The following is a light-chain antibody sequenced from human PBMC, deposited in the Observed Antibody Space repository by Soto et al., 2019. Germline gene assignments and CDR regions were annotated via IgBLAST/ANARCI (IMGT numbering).Light chain of an antibody. CDR3: HQRNSWPRST. CDR1: QTVSNY. CDR2: DIY. Sequence: DIELTQSPATLSLSAGERATLSCRASQTVSNYLAWYQQKPGQSPRLLIYDIYNRATGIPARFSGSGSGTDVTLTISSLEPEDYAVYYCHQRNSWPRSTFGQGTRLEIK. V-gene: IGKV3-11*01. J-gene: IGKJ2*02.